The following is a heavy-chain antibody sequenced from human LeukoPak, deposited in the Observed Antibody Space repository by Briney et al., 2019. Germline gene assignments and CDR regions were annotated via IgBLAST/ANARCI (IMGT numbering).Heavy chain of an antibody. CDR2: IFYTGTT. D-gene: IGHD6-19*01. J-gene: IGHJ5*02. V-gene: IGHV4-59*01. CDR3: ARESEAVAGSADNCFDP. Sequence: SETLSLTCTVSGGSIISFYCSWIRQVPGKGLEWIGYIFYTGTTYYNPSLKSRVTISVDTSKNQFSLRLSSVTAADTAVYYCARESEAVAGSADNCFDPSGPGNL. CDR1: GGSIISFY.